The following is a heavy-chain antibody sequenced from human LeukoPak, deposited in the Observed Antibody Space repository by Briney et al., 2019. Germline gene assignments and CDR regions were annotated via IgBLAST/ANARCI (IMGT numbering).Heavy chain of an antibody. D-gene: IGHD3-3*01. CDR2: INPNNGAT. J-gene: IGHJ6*02. Sequence: GASVKVSCKAYGYTFISNYIHWVRQAPGQGLEWVGIINPNNGATTYAQRLQGRIAMTRDTSTSTVYMELSSLRSDDTAVYYCARLLDAAYRSTYWPYGMDVWGQGTTVIVSS. V-gene: IGHV1-46*03. CDR3: ARLLDAAYRSTYWPYGMDV. CDR1: GYTFISNY.